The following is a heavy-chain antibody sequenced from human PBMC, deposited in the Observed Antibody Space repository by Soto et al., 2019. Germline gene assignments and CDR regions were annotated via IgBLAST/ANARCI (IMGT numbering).Heavy chain of an antibody. J-gene: IGHJ4*02. Sequence: ESGGGVVQPGRSLRLSCASSGFNFRTFTMHWVRQAPGKGLEWVAGISYDGINAYYADSVKGRFAISRDNSKNTVSLQINSLRPADTAAYYCAKDGVNYASLSPVDYWGQGTLVTVSS. CDR1: GFNFRTFT. V-gene: IGHV3-30*09. D-gene: IGHD2-2*01. CDR3: AKDGVNYASLSPVDY. CDR2: ISYDGINA.